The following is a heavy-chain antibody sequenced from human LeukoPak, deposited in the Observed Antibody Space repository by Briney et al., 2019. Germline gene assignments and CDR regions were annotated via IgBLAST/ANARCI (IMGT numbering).Heavy chain of an antibody. V-gene: IGHV3-74*01. D-gene: IGHD1-14*01. CDR2: INSDGSSK. Sequence: GGSLRLSCAASGFTFSSYWMHWVRQAPGKGLVWVSRINSDGSSKSYADSVKGRFTVSRDNAKNSLYVQMNSLRVEDTAVYYCARDSQTRSAFEFWGQGTMVTVSS. CDR1: GFTFSSYW. J-gene: IGHJ3*01. CDR3: ARDSQTRSAFEF.